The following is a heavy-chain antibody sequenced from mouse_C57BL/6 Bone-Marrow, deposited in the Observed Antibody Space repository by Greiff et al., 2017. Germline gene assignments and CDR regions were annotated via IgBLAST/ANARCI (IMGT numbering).Heavy chain of an antibody. CDR1: GFNIKNTY. D-gene: IGHD2-4*01. CDR2: IDPANGNT. V-gene: IGHV14-3*01. CDR3: ARTLAYDYGRGNAMDY. Sequence: VQLKQSVAELVRPGASVKLSCTASGFNIKNTYMHWVKQRPEQGLEWIGRIDPANGNTKYAPKFQGKATITTDTSSNTAYLQLSSLTSEDTAIYYSARTLAYDYGRGNAMDYWGQGTSVTVSS. J-gene: IGHJ4*01.